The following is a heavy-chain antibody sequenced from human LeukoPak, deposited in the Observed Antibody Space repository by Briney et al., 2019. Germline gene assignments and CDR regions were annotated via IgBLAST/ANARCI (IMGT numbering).Heavy chain of an antibody. CDR2: IWYDGSDK. Sequence: GRSLRLSCAASGFTLSNYGMHWVRQAPGKGLEWVAVIWYDGSDKYYADSVKGRFTISRDNSKNTLYVQMNSLRAEDTALYYCAKAQKYSSDLDYWGQGTLVTVSS. CDR3: AKAQKYSSDLDY. J-gene: IGHJ4*02. D-gene: IGHD6-19*01. CDR1: GFTLSNYG. V-gene: IGHV3-33*06.